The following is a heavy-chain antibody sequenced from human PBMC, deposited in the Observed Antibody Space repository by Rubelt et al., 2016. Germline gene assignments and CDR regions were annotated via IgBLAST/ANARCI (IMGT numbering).Heavy chain of an antibody. CDR3: ARDRQYYASWSGYFHTV. CDR1: GGSINSPNW. CDR2: IDHSGNT. J-gene: IGHJ6*02. D-gene: IGHD3-3*01. V-gene: IGHV4-4*02. Sequence: QVQLQESGPGLVKPSETLSLTCTVSGGSINSPNWWNWVRQPPGKGLEWLGEIDHSGNTDYIPSLKSRVSISVDTSKKQISLKMSSGTAADTAVYYCARDRQYYASWSGYFHTVWGQGTTVTVSS.